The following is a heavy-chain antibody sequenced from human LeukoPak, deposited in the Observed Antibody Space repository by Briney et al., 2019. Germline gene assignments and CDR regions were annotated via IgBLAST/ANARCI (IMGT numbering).Heavy chain of an antibody. J-gene: IGHJ5*02. CDR1: GFTVSSNY. V-gene: IGHV3-66*01. CDR3: ITEPPMEFFVVIPA. Sequence: GGSLRLSCAASGFTVSSNYMSWVRQAPGKGLEWVSVIYSGGSTYYADSVKGRFTISRDDSKNTLYLQMNSLKSEDTAVYYCITEPPMEFFVVIPAWGQGTLVTVSS. D-gene: IGHD2-2*01. CDR2: IYSGGST.